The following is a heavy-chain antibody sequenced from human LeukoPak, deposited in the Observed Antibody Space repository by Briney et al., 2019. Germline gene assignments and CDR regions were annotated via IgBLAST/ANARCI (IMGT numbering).Heavy chain of an antibody. V-gene: IGHV4-39*01. CDR2: IYYSGST. D-gene: IGHD3-10*01. J-gene: IGHJ6*02. CDR1: GGSISSSSYY. Sequence: PSETLSLTCTVSGGSISSSSYYWGWIRQPPGKGLEWVGSIYYSGSTYYNPSLKSRVTISVDTSKNQFSLKLSSVTAADTAVYYCAGHLIRAPGKGYYYGMDVWGQGTTVTVSS. CDR3: AGHLIRAPGKGYYYGMDV.